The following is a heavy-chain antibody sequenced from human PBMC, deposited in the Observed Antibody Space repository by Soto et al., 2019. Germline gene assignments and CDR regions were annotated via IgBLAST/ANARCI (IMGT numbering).Heavy chain of an antibody. CDR3: ARDSSNQGYDD. CDR2: ISTSGSTM. Sequence: GGSLRLSCAASGFTLSDYYMSWIRQAPGKGLEWVSYISTSGSTMYYADSVKGRFTISRDNAKNSLYLQMNSLRAEDTAVYYCARDSSNQGYDDWGQGTLVTVSS. D-gene: IGHD5-12*01. CDR1: GFTLSDYY. J-gene: IGHJ4*02. V-gene: IGHV3-11*01.